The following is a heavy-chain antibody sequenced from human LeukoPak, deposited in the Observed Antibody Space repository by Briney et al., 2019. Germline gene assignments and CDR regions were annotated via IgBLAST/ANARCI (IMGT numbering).Heavy chain of an antibody. CDR2: INPSGGST. J-gene: IGHJ4*02. V-gene: IGHV1-46*01. D-gene: IGHD2-21*02. CDR3: ARFNCGGDCYTDY. Sequence: ASVKVTCKASGYTFTSYYMHWVRQAPGQGLEWMGIINPSGGSTTYAQKFQGRVTMTRDTSTSTVYMELSSLRSEDTAVYYCARFNCGGDCYTDYWGQGTLVTVSS. CDR1: GYTFTSYY.